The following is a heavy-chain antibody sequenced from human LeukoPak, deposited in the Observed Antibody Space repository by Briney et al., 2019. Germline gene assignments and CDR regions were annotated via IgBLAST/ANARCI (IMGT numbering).Heavy chain of an antibody. V-gene: IGHV3-48*04. J-gene: IGHJ4*02. CDR1: GFTFSSYS. Sequence: GGALRLSCAASGFTFSSYSMNWVRQAPGKGLEWVSYISSSGTTIYYGDSVMGRFTISRDNARNSLYLQMNSLRAEYTAVYYCARGYFDSRAYYSPATHNCWVQGTLVTVSS. D-gene: IGHD3-22*01. CDR3: ARGYFDSRAYYSPATHNC. CDR2: ISSSGTTI.